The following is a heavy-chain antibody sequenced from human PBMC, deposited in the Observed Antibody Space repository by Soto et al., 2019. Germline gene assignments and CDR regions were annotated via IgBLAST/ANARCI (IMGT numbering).Heavy chain of an antibody. CDR3: ARAHYRGGSGNFWINWFDS. V-gene: IGHV1-69*01. D-gene: IGHD3-10*01. J-gene: IGHJ5*01. CDR1: GDTFSTYG. CDR2: IIPFSGTP. Sequence: QVQLVQSGAEVKKPGSSVKVSCEPSGDTFSTYGLNWVRQAPGQGLEWMGGIIPFSGTPNYAQKFQDRVTITAYESTGTAYMVVTSLRLEDTAVYYCARAHYRGGSGNFWINWFDSWGQGTLVTVAS.